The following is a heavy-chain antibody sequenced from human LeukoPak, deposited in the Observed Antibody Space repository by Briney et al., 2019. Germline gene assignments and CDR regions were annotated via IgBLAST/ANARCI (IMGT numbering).Heavy chain of an antibody. CDR3: ASRGAVVPAATFDY. Sequence: SVKVSCKASGGTFSSYAISWVRQAPGQGLEWMGGIIPIFGTANYAQKFQGRVTMTRNTSIGTAYMELSSLRSEDTAVYYCASRGAVVPAATFDYWGQGTLVTVSS. V-gene: IGHV1-69*05. D-gene: IGHD2-2*01. CDR2: IIPIFGTA. CDR1: GGTFSSYA. J-gene: IGHJ4*02.